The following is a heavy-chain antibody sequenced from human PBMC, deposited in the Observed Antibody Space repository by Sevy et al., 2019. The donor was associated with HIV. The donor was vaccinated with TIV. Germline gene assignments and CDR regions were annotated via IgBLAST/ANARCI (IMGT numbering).Heavy chain of an antibody. CDR2: INPNSGGT. CDR1: GYTFTGYY. D-gene: IGHD1-1*01. J-gene: IGHJ3*02. V-gene: IGHV1-2*02. CDR3: AIDATYNWNYERFAFDI. Sequence: ASVKVSCKASGYTFTGYYMHWVRQAPGQGLEWMGWINPNSGGTNYAQKFQGRVTMTRDTSISTAYMELSRLRSDDTAVYYCAIDATYNWNYERFAFDIWGQGTMVTVSS.